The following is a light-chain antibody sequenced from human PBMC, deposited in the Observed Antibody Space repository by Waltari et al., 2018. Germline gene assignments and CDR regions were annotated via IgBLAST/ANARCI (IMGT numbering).Light chain of an antibody. Sequence: EIVLTQSPATLSLSPGERVTLSCRASQSVNWYLAWYQQRPGQAPRLLIFDTSNRATCIPARFSGSGSETDFTLTISSLEPDDSAVYYCQQRRNWPLTFGGGTKVEIK. CDR2: DTS. V-gene: IGKV3-11*01. J-gene: IGKJ4*01. CDR3: QQRRNWPLT. CDR1: QSVNWY.